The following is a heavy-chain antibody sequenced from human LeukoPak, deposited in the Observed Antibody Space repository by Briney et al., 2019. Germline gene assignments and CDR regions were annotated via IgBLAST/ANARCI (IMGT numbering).Heavy chain of an antibody. V-gene: IGHV4-34*01. Sequence: PSETLSLTCAVYGGSFSGYYWSWIRQPPGKGLEWIGEINHSGSTNYNPSLKSRVTISVDTSKNQFSLKLSSVTAADTAVYYCARGGGYSGCVLDYWGQGTLVTVSS. CDR1: GGSFSGYY. D-gene: IGHD5-12*01. J-gene: IGHJ4*02. CDR3: ARGGGYSGCVLDY. CDR2: INHSGST.